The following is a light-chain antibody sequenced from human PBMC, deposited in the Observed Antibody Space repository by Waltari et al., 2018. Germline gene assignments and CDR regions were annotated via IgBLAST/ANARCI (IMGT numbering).Light chain of an antibody. CDR1: SSDVGGYKY. J-gene: IGLJ2*01. V-gene: IGLV2-11*01. Sequence: QSALTQPRSVSGSPGQSVTISCTGTSSDVGGYKYVSWYQQHPGKAPKVMIYDVSTRPSGVPDRFSGSKSGNTASLTISGLQAEDEADYYCCSYAGRYTVLFGGGTKVTVL. CDR2: DVS. CDR3: CSYAGRYTVL.